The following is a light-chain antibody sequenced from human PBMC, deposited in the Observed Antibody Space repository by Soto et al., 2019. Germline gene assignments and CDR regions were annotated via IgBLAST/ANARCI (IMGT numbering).Light chain of an antibody. J-gene: IGKJ2*01. CDR3: QQYDNSPFT. V-gene: IGKV3-20*01. CDR2: GAS. CDR1: QSVSSNY. Sequence: EIVLTQSPGTLPLSPGERATLSCRASQSVSSNYLVWYQQKPGQAPRPLIYGASSRATGIPDRFSGSGSGTDFTLTISRLEPEGCAVYYCQQYDNSPFTFGQGTKLESK.